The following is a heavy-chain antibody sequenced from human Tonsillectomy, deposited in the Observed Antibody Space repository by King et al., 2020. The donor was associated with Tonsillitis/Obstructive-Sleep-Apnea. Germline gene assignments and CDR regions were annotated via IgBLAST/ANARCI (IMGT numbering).Heavy chain of an antibody. V-gene: IGHV3-21*01. J-gene: IGHJ6*03. D-gene: IGHD3-3*01. Sequence: EVQLVESGGGLVKPGGSLRLSCAASGFTFSSYSMNWVRQAPGKGLEWVSSISSSSSYIYYADSVKGRFTISRDNAKNSLYLQMNSLRAEDTAVYHCAREQSYDFWSGAYYYYMDVWGKGTTVTVSS. CDR2: ISSSSSYI. CDR3: AREQSYDFWSGAYYYYMDV. CDR1: GFTFSSYS.